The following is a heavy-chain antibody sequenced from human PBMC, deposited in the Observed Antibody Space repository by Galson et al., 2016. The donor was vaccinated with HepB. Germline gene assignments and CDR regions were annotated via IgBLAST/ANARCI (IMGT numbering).Heavy chain of an antibody. J-gene: IGHJ6*02. V-gene: IGHV3-33*06. D-gene: IGHD1-20*01. CDR2: IWYDGNKK. CDR1: GFIFSNYG. CDR3: AKDDNWNDAYYYYGMDF. Sequence: SLRLSCAASGFIFSNYGMHWVRQAPGKGLEWVAVIWYDGNKKYYGDSVKGRFSISRDNSKNTVYLQMNSLRAEDTAVYYCAKDDNWNDAYYYYGMDFWGQGTTVTVSS.